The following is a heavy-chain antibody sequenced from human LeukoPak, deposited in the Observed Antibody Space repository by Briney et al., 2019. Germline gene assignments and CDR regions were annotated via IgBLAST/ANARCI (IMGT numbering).Heavy chain of an antibody. CDR3: ATGTSILGPPSYSYSWDV. J-gene: IGHJ6*04. CDR1: GYTFSTHG. Sequence: ASVKVSCKASGYTFSTHGVNWVRQAPGQGLEWIGWTNAYTDNTNYPQKLQDRVTMTTDTSTSTAYLELRDLRSDDSAVYYCATGTSILGPPSYSYSWDVWGKGPRSPSPQ. V-gene: IGHV1-18*01. CDR2: TNAYTDNT. D-gene: IGHD2-21*02.